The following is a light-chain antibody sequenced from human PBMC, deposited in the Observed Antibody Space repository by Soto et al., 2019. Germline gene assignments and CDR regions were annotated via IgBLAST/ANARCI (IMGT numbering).Light chain of an antibody. CDR3: QQSGSSPYT. V-gene: IGKV3-20*01. CDR2: TAS. J-gene: IGKJ2*01. CDR1: QTVSGNS. Sequence: EIVLTQSPGTLSLSPGERATLSSRASQTVSGNSLAWYQQKPGQAPRLLIYTASSRATGIPDRFSGSGSGIDFTLSIGRLEPEDFAMYYCQQSGSSPYTFGQGTKLEIK.